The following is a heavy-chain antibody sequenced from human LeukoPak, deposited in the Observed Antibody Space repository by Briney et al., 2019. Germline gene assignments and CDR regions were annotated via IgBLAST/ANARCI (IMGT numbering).Heavy chain of an antibody. CDR3: ARTYYDFWSGYFHTQKSGAFDI. CDR2: ISSSGSTI. J-gene: IGHJ3*02. D-gene: IGHD3-3*01. V-gene: IGHV3-48*03. Sequence: GGSLRLSCAASGFTFSSYEMNWVRQAPGKGREGVSYISSSGSTIYYADSVKGRFTISRDNAKNPLYLQMNSLRAEDTAVYYCARTYYDFWSGYFHTQKSGAFDIWGQGTMVTVSS. CDR1: GFTFSSYE.